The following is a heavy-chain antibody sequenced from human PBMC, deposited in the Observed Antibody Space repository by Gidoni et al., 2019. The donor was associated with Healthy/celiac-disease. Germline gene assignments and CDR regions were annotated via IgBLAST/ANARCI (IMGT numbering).Heavy chain of an antibody. CDR3: ARRRADDAFDI. D-gene: IGHD6-25*01. J-gene: IGHJ3*02. Sequence: QVQLVESGGGVVQPGRSLRLSCAASGFTFSSYGMHWVRQAPGKGLEWVAVIWYDGSNKYYADSVKGRFTISRDNSKNTLYLQMNSLRAEDTAVYYCARRRADDAFDIWGQGTMVTVSS. V-gene: IGHV3-33*01. CDR2: IWYDGSNK. CDR1: GFTFSSYG.